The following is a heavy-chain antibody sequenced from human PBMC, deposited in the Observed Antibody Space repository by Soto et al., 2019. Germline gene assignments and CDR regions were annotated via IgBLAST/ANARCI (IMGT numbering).Heavy chain of an antibody. CDR3: ARMMATITRFDY. D-gene: IGHD5-12*01. J-gene: IGHJ4*02. V-gene: IGHV4-61*01. Sequence: QVQLQESGPGLVKPSETLSLTCTVSGGSVSSGSYYWSWIRQPPGKGLEWIGYIYYSGSTNYNPSLKSRVPISVDTSKNQFSLKLSSVTAADTAVYYCARMMATITRFDYWGQGTLVTVSS. CDR1: GGSVSSGSYY. CDR2: IYYSGST.